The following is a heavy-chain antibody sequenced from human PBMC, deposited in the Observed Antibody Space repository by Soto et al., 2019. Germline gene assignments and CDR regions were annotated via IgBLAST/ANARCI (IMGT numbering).Heavy chain of an antibody. CDR3: ARVTGTTGYYGMDV. V-gene: IGHV1-8*01. J-gene: IGHJ6*02. CDR2: MNPNSGNT. Sequence: ASVKVSCKASGYTFTSYDINWVRQATGQGLEWMGWMNPNSGNTGYAQKFQGRVTMTRDTSISTAYMELSSLRSEDTAVYYCARVTGTTGYYGMDVWGQGTTVTVSS. D-gene: IGHD1-7*01. CDR1: GYTFTSYD.